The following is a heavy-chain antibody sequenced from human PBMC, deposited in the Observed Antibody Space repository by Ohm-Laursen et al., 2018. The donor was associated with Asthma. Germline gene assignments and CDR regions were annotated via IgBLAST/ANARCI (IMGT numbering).Heavy chain of an antibody. V-gene: IGHV3-23*01. D-gene: IGHD4-17*01. CDR3: TRGGHYGSYFDY. Sequence: SLRLSCAASGFTFSSYTMSWVRQAPGKGLEWLSIVSGLDSGAHTYYADSVKGRFTISRDNAKNSLYLQMNSLRAEDTAVYYCTRGGHYGSYFDYWGQGTLVTASS. CDR2: VSGLDSGAHT. CDR1: GFTFSSYT. J-gene: IGHJ4*02.